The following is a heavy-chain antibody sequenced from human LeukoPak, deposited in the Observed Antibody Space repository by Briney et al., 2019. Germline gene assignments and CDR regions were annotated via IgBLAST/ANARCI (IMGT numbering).Heavy chain of an antibody. D-gene: IGHD3-22*01. CDR1: GFTVSSNY. CDR2: IYSGGST. V-gene: IGHV3-53*01. J-gene: IGHJ5*02. Sequence: GGSLRLSCAASGFTVSSNYMSWVRQAPGKGLKWVSVIYSGGSTYYADSVKGRFIISRDNSRNTLSLQMHSLRAEDTAVYYCARRENNGYYLSWGQGTLVTVSS. CDR3: ARRENNGYYLS.